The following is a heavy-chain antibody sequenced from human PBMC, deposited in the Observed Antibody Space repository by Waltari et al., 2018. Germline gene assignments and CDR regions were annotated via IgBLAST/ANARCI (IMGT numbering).Heavy chain of an antibody. CDR1: GYSFTAYY. D-gene: IGHD3-9*01. V-gene: IGHV1-2*02. CDR3: ARVPIFDWLVSGFDL. CDR2: INPNSGAT. J-gene: IGHJ5*02. Sequence: QVHLVQSGGEVQKPGASVKVSCKASGYSFTAYYINRVRPAPGQGLEWMGWINPNSGATNYAQKLQDRVTVTRDTSSSTAYMELSSLTSGDTAVYYCARVPIFDWLVSGFDLWGQGTLVTVSS.